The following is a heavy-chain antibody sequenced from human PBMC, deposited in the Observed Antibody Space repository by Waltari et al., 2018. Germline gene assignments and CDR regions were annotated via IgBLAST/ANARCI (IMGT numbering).Heavy chain of an antibody. Sequence: QVQLQESGPGLVKPSQTLSLTCTVSGGSIRSGSYYWSWTRQPAGKGLEWIGYIYTSGSTNYNPSLKSRVTISVDTSKNQFSLKLSSVTAADTAVYYCARGPRGSYSGSSWGQGTLVTVSS. CDR2: IYTSGST. CDR1: GGSIRSGSYY. CDR3: ARGPRGSYSGSS. V-gene: IGHV4-61*09. J-gene: IGHJ5*02. D-gene: IGHD1-26*01.